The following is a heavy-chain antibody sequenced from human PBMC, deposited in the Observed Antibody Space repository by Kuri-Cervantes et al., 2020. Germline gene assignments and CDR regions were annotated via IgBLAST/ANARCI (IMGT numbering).Heavy chain of an antibody. Sequence: GGFLRLSCAASGFTFSSYAMSWVRQAPGKGLEWVSTISGSGGNTYYADSVKGRFTISRDNSENTLYLQLSSLRAEDTAIYYCAKGYYYVAGSQPAPLDYWGQGTLVTVSS. CDR1: GFTFSSYA. J-gene: IGHJ4*02. D-gene: IGHD3-10*01. CDR2: ISGSGGNT. CDR3: AKGYYYVAGSQPAPLDY. V-gene: IGHV3-23*01.